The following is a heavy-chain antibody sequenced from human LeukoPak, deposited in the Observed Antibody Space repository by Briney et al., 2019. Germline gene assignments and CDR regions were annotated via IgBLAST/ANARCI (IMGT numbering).Heavy chain of an antibody. CDR1: GFSFDDYA. CDR3: VKVTAAGFVDY. Sequence: PGRSLRLSCAASGFSFDDYAMHWVRQAPGEGLEWVSGIGWNSGGIVYADSVKGRFTISRDNAKNSLYLQMNSLGAEDTALYYCVKVTAAGFVDYWGQGTLVTVSS. V-gene: IGHV3-9*01. J-gene: IGHJ4*02. CDR2: IGWNSGGI. D-gene: IGHD6-13*01.